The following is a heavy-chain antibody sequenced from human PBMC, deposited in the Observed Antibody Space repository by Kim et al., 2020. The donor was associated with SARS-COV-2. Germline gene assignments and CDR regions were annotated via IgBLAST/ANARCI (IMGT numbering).Heavy chain of an antibody. V-gene: IGHV4-34*01. CDR3: ARGPSVRYFQH. D-gene: IGHD4-17*01. CDR2: INHSGST. J-gene: IGHJ1*01. Sequence: SETLSLTCAVYGGSFSGYYWSWIRQPPGKGLEWIGEINHSGSTNYNPSLKSRVTISVDTSKNQFSLKLSSVTAADTAVYYCARGPSVRYFQHWGQGTLVT. CDR1: GGSFSGYY.